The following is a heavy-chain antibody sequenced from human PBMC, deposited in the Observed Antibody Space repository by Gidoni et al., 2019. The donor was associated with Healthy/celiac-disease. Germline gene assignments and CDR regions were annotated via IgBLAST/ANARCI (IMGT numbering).Heavy chain of an antibody. D-gene: IGHD4-17*01. V-gene: IGHV4-39*01. CDR1: GGSISSRSYY. Sequence: QLQLPESGPGLVMPSETLYLTCPVSGGSISSRSYYGGGIRQPPGKGLEWIGSIYYSGSTYYNPSLKSRVTISVDTSKNQFSLKLSSVTAADTAVYYCARLGLRSFYMDVWGKGTTVTVSS. CDR3: ARLGLRSFYMDV. J-gene: IGHJ6*03. CDR2: IYYSGST.